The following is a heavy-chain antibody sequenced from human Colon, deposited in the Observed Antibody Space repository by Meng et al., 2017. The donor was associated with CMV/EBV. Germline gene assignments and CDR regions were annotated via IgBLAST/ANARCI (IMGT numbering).Heavy chain of an antibody. D-gene: IGHD2-2*01. V-gene: IGHV3-30-3*01. CDR2: ISYDGSNK. Sequence: GGSLRLSCAASGFTFSSYAMHWVRQAPGKGLEWVAVISYDGSNKYYADSVKGRFTISRDNSKNTPYLQMNSLRAEDTAVYYCARVQGAWYIVVVPAASGMDVWGQGTTVTVSS. CDR3: ARVQGAWYIVVVPAASGMDV. CDR1: GFTFSSYA. J-gene: IGHJ6*02.